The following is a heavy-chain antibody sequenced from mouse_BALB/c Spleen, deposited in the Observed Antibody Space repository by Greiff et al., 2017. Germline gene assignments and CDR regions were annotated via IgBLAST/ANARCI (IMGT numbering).Heavy chain of an antibody. J-gene: IGHJ4*01. CDR2: IDPSDSET. CDR1: GYSFTSYW. Sequence: VQLKESGPQLVRPGASVKISCKASGYSFTSYWMHWVKQRPGQGLEWIGMIDPSDSETRLNQKFKDKATLTVDKSSSTAYMQLSSPTSEDSAVYYCARRATATQDYYAMDYWGQGTSVTVSS. V-gene: IGHV1S126*01. D-gene: IGHD1-2*01. CDR3: ARRATATQDYYAMDY.